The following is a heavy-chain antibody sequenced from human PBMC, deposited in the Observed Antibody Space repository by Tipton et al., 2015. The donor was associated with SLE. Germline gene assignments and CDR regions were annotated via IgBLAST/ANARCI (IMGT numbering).Heavy chain of an antibody. CDR3: AKDWGISGLLQH. Sequence: SLRLSCAASGFTFSSYAMSWVRQAPGKGLEWVSAISGSGGSTYYADSVKGRFTISRDNSKNTLYLQMNSLRAEDTAVYYCAKDWGISGLLQHWGRGTLVTVSS. CDR2: ISGSGGST. J-gene: IGHJ1*01. D-gene: IGHD3-16*01. V-gene: IGHV3-23*01. CDR1: GFTFSSYA.